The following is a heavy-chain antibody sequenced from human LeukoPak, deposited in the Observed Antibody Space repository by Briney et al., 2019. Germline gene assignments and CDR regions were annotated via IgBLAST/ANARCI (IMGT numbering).Heavy chain of an antibody. CDR2: ISSSGSTI. D-gene: IGHD1-14*01. Sequence: EWVSYISSSGSTIYYADSVKGRFTISRDNAKNSLYLQMNSLRAEDTAVYYCARALTRDAFDIWGQGTXVT. CDR3: ARALTRDAFDI. V-gene: IGHV3-48*03. J-gene: IGHJ3*02.